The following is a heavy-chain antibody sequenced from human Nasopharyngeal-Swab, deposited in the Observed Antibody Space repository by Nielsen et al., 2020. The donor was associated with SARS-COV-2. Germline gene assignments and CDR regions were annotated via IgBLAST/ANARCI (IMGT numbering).Heavy chain of an antibody. CDR3: ARVKSPGYSSSWYRDYYGMDV. J-gene: IGHJ6*02. V-gene: IGHV1-69*04. CDR1: GGTFSSYA. Sequence: SVKVSCRASGGTFSSYAISWVRQAPGQGLEWMGRIIPILGIENYAQKFQGRVTITADKSTSTAYMELSSLRSEDTAVYYCARVKSPGYSSSWYRDYYGMDVWGQGTTVTVSS. CDR2: IIPILGIE. D-gene: IGHD6-13*01.